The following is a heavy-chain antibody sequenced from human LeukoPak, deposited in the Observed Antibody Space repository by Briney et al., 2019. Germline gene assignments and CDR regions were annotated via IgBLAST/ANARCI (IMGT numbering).Heavy chain of an antibody. CDR2: VYYNGSP. CDR1: GDSITAYY. J-gene: IGHJ4*02. D-gene: IGHD6-19*01. V-gene: IGHV4-59*08. CDR3: ARHGSGWSFDF. Sequence: SETLPLTCTVSGDSITAYYWSWIRRPPGKGLEWIGYVYYNGSPNYNPSLKGRLTISIHTSKNQFSLQLSSVTATDTAVYYCARHGSGWSFDFWGQGNLVTVSS.